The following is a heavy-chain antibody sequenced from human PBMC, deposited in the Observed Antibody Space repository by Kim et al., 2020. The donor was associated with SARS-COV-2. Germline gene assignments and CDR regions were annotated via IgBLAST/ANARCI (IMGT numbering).Heavy chain of an antibody. D-gene: IGHD4-4*01. Sequence: SQTLSLTCAISGDSVSSETSSWNWIRQSPSRGLEWLGRTYYRSKWYNDYAVSVRSRISVDSDTSLNQVSLQLHSVAPDDTAVYYCVRGVRHVDYNWLDPWGQGTLVTVSS. J-gene: IGHJ5*02. CDR2: TYYRSKWYN. V-gene: IGHV6-1*01. CDR3: VRGVRHVDYNWLDP. CDR1: GDSVSSETSS.